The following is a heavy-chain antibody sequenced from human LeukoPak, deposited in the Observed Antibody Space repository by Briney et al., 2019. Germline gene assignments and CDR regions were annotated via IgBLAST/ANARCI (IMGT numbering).Heavy chain of an antibody. Sequence: ASVKVSCKASGYTSTGYYMHWVRQAPGQGLEWMGRINPNSGGTNYAQKFQGRVTMTRDTSISTAYMELSRLRSDDTAVYYCARFRSGYSYVHWGQGTLVTVSS. D-gene: IGHD5-18*01. CDR1: GYTSTGYY. CDR2: INPNSGGT. V-gene: IGHV1-2*06. J-gene: IGHJ4*02. CDR3: ARFRSGYSYVH.